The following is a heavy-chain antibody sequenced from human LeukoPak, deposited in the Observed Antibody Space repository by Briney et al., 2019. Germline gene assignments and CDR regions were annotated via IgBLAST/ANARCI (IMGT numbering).Heavy chain of an antibody. Sequence: GTSLRLSCAASGFTFTSYGLHWVRRPPGKGLEWVAVVYSDGSNKYYADSVRGRFTISRDNSKNTASLQMNSLRAEDTAMYYCARDWAGGASGFVDYWGQGTPLMVSS. J-gene: IGHJ4*02. CDR3: ARDWAGGASGFVDY. CDR1: GFTFTSYG. D-gene: IGHD4/OR15-4a*01. V-gene: IGHV3-33*01. CDR2: VYSDGSNK.